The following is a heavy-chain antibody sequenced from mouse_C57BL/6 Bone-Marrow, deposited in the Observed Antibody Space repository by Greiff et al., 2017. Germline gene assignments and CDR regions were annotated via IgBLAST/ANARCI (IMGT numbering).Heavy chain of an antibody. D-gene: IGHD1-1*01. CDR3: ARDPFDYYGSSYAMDY. V-gene: IGHV5-4*01. J-gene: IGHJ4*01. Sequence: EVMLVESGGGLVKPGGSLKLSCAASGFTFSSYAMSWVRQTPEKRLEWVATISDGGSYTYSPDNVKGRFTISRDNAKNNLYLQMSHLKSEDTAMYYCARDPFDYYGSSYAMDYWGQGTSVTVSS. CDR2: ISDGGSYT. CDR1: GFTFSSYA.